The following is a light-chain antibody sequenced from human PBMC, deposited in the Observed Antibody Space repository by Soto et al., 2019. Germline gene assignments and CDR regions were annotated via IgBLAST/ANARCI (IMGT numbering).Light chain of an antibody. CDR3: SSYAGSTNLI. CDR1: SGNVGGYDY. V-gene: IGLV2-8*01. J-gene: IGLJ2*01. Sequence: QSVLTQPPSASGSPGQSVTISCTGTSGNVGGYDYVSWYQQHPGKVPKLIISDVNKRPSGVPDRFSGSKSGNTASLTVSGLQAEDEADYYCSSYAGSTNLIFGGGTKLTVL. CDR2: DVN.